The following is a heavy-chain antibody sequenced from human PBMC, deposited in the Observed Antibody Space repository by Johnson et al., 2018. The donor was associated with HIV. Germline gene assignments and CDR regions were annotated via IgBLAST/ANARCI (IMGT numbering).Heavy chain of an antibody. CDR1: GLNFSDYS. V-gene: IGHV3-30*04. CDR3: ARGRISMKVVDLRGGGFDI. CDR2: ISFDGGTK. J-gene: IGHJ3*02. D-gene: IGHD3-22*01. Sequence: QVQLVESGGGVVQPGRSMRLSCAASGLNFSDYSMHWVRQAPGKGLEWVAIISFDGGTKYYAASVKGRFTISRDNSNNTLYLQINSLRVEDTAVYLCARGRISMKVVDLRGGGFDIWGQGTKVTVSS.